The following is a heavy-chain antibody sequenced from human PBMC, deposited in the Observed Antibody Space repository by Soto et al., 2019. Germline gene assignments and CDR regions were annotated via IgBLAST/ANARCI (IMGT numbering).Heavy chain of an antibody. CDR2: ISAYNGNT. V-gene: IGHV1-18*01. D-gene: IGHD3-3*01. J-gene: IGHJ6*03. Sequence: ASVKVSCKASGYTFTSYGISWVRQAPGQGLEWMGWISAYNGNTNYAQKLQGRVTMTTDTSTSTAYMELRSLRSDDTAVYYCARTDYDFWSGPTALYYYYYMDVWGKGTTVTVSS. CDR1: GYTFTSYG. CDR3: ARTDYDFWSGPTALYYYYYMDV.